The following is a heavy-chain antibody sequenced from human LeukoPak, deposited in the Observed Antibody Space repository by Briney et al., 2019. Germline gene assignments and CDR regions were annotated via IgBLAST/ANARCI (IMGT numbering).Heavy chain of an antibody. J-gene: IGHJ6*02. CDR1: GFTFXSYA. Sequence: GGSLRLSCAASGFTFXSYAMSWVRQAPGKGLEWVSAISGSGGSTYYADSVKGRFTISRDNSKNTLYLQMNSLRAEDTAVYYCAKSRWTPYYYDSSGYYGTNYYYGMDVWGQGTTVTVSS. CDR2: ISGSGGST. V-gene: IGHV3-23*01. CDR3: AKSRWTPYYYDSSGYYGTNYYYGMDV. D-gene: IGHD3-22*01.